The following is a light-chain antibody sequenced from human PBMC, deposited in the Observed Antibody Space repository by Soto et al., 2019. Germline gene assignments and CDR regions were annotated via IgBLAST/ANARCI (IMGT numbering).Light chain of an antibody. CDR3: QQYDSLPRT. CDR2: DAS. Sequence: DIQMTQSPSSLSAPVGDRVTITCQASLDISSYLSWNQHKPGTVRKLLINDASNFQTGVPSRFSGSGSGTDFTFTITSLQPEDIAAYYCQQYDSLPRTFGQGTNLEIK. CDR1: LDISSY. V-gene: IGKV1-33*01. J-gene: IGKJ2*01.